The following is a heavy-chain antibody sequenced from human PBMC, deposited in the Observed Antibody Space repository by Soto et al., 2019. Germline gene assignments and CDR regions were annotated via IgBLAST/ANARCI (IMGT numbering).Heavy chain of an antibody. Sequence: EEQLVESGGELVQPGGSLSLSCTAPGFPATRSYMGWVRRAPGRGLEWVSSIYGGRDTYYADSVRGRFTSTTDNSMDTLYLQMNSLRVDDTAMYYCARHVGSYWYFDLWGRGTLVTVSS. J-gene: IGHJ2*01. CDR1: GFPATRSY. CDR3: ARHVGSYWYFDL. V-gene: IGHV3-66*04. CDR2: IYGGRDT. D-gene: IGHD1-26*01.